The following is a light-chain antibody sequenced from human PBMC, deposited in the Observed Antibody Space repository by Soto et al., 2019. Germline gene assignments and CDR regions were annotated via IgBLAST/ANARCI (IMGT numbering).Light chain of an antibody. Sequence: EIVLTQSPGTLSLSPGERATLSCRASQSVSSAYLAWYQHKPGQPPTLLIYAAFSRVTGIPDRFSGSGSGTDFTLTISRLEPEDFAVYYCHQYGSSSTWTFGPGTKVEIK. CDR2: AAF. V-gene: IGKV3-20*01. CDR1: QSVSSAY. J-gene: IGKJ1*01. CDR3: HQYGSSSTWT.